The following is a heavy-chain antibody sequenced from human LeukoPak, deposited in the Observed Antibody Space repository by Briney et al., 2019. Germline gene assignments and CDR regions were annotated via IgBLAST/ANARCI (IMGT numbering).Heavy chain of an antibody. D-gene: IGHD1-26*01. V-gene: IGHV3-15*07. CDR1: GFTFSSYW. Sequence: GGSLRLSCAASGFTFSSYWMNWARQAPGKGLEWVGRIKSKTDGGTTDYAAPVKGRFTISRDDSKNTLYLQMNSLKTEDTAVYYCTTHYSGSYRPVDYWGQGTLVTVSS. J-gene: IGHJ4*02. CDR3: TTHYSGSYRPVDY. CDR2: IKSKTDGGTT.